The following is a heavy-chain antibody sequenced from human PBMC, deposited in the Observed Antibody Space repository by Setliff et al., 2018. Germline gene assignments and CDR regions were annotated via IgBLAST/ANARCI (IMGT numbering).Heavy chain of an antibody. J-gene: IGHJ6*03. V-gene: IGHV1-46*01. CDR2: INPIFGTA. CDR1: GYTLTKYY. CDR3: ARADYIRYFYMDA. Sequence: EASVKVSCKASGYTLTKYYMHWVRQAPGQGLEWMGIINPIFGTANYAQKFQGRLTITTVGSTSTAYMELSSLRSEDTAVYYCARADYIRYFYMDAWGKGTTVTVSS. D-gene: IGHD4-4*01.